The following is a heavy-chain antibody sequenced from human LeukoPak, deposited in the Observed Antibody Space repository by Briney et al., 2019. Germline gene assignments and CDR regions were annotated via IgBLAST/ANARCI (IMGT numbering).Heavy chain of an antibody. Sequence: KPSETLSLTCTVSGGSISSSSYYWGWIRQPPGKGLEWIGSIYYSGSTYYNPSLKSRVTISVDTSKNQFSLKLSSVTAADTAVYYCARAYYYDSSGYAFDIWGQGTMVTVSS. D-gene: IGHD3-22*01. J-gene: IGHJ3*02. CDR2: IYYSGST. CDR1: GGSISSSSYY. V-gene: IGHV4-39*07. CDR3: ARAYYYDSSGYAFDI.